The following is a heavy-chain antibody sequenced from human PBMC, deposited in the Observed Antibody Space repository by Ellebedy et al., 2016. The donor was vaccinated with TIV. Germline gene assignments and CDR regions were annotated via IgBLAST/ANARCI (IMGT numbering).Heavy chain of an antibody. CDR2: IDWDDDK. CDR1: GFSLSTRAMC. V-gene: IGHV2-70*17. J-gene: IGHJ4*01. Sequence: SGPTLVKPTQTLTLTCTYSGFSLSTRAMCVNWIRQPPGEALEWLARIDWDDDKFYNTSLRTRLTVSKDSSKNQVVLTMTNMDPVNTATYYCAGGRSSGWAFDYWGLGALVTVSS. D-gene: IGHD6-19*01. CDR3: AGGRSSGWAFDY.